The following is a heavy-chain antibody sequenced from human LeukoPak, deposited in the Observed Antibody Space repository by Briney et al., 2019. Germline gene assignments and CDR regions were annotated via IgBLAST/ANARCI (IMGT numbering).Heavy chain of an antibody. CDR3: ARIPLGGQTVGY. CDR2: IWYDGSNK. V-gene: IGHV3-33*01. Sequence: PGGSLRLSCAASGFTFSSYGMHWVRQAPGRGLEWVAVIWYDGSNKYYADSVKGRFTISRDNSNNALYLQMNSLRAEDTAVYYCARIPLGGQTVGYWGQGTLVTVSS. J-gene: IGHJ4*02. D-gene: IGHD3-16*01. CDR1: GFTFSSYG.